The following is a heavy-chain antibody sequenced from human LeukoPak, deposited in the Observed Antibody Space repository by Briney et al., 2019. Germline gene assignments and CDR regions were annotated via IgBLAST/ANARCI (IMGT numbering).Heavy chain of an antibody. Sequence: GGSLRLSCAASGFILSSYWMHWVRQPPGKGLVWVARITSDGSSTIYADSVKGRFTSSRDNAKNTLYLQMNSLRVEDTAVYYCARDINWALGNPWGQGTLVIVSS. V-gene: IGHV3-74*01. CDR2: ITSDGSST. J-gene: IGHJ5*02. CDR1: GFILSSYW. CDR3: ARDINWALGNP. D-gene: IGHD1-1*01.